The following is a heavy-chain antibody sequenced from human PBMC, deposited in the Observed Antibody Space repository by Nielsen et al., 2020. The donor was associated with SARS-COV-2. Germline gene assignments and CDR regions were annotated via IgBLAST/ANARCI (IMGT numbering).Heavy chain of an antibody. CDR1: GFSFSTYA. CDR3: AAEGGVVGAPDY. CDR2: ISGSGGST. D-gene: IGHD1-26*01. Sequence: GGSLRLSCAASGFSFSTYAMSWVRQAPGKGLEWVSAISGSGGSTYYADSVKGRFTISRDNSKNTLYLQMNSLRAEDTAVYYCAAEGGVVGAPDYWGQGTLVTVSS. V-gene: IGHV3-23*01. J-gene: IGHJ4*02.